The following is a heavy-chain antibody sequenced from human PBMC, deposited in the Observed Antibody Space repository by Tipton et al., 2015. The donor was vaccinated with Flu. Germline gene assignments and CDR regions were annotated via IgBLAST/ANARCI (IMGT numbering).Heavy chain of an antibody. CDR3: TRHNTNGGIVVADFDS. D-gene: IGHD3-16*02. V-gene: IGHV4-38-2*02. J-gene: IGHJ4*02. Sequence: TLSLTCTVSGDSMRRDYFWGWIRQAPGKGLEWIGNIHYSGSPHYNPSLKSRVTISIDTSKNQFSLKLSSVTAADTAVYYCTRHNTNGGIVVADFDSWGQGTLVTVSS. CDR1: GDSMRRDYF. CDR2: IHYSGSP.